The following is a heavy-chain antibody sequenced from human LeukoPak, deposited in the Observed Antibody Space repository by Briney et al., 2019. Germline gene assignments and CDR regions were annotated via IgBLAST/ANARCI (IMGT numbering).Heavy chain of an antibody. D-gene: IGHD4-17*01. CDR1: GGSISNYY. J-gene: IGHJ6*02. Sequence: TSSETLSLTCTVSGGSISNYYWSWIRQSPGKGLEWIGYIYYSGTTNSNPSLKSRVTISVDTSKNQFSLQLRSVTAADTAVYYCAREDPLTTVPEGMDVSGQGTTAIVSS. V-gene: IGHV4-59*01. CDR2: IYYSGTT. CDR3: AREDPLTTVPEGMDV.